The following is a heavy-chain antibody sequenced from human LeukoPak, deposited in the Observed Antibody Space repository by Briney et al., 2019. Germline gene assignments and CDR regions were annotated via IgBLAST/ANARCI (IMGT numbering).Heavy chain of an antibody. V-gene: IGHV4-59*12. CDR3: ASSNWAWVVVA. Sequence: SETLSLTCTVSGGSISSYYWNWIRHPPGKGLEWIGCIYYSGSTNYNPSLKSRVTISVDTSKNQFSLNLSSVTAADTAVYYCASSNWAWVVVAWGQGTLVTVSS. CDR1: GGSISSYY. D-gene: IGHD2-21*01. J-gene: IGHJ4*02. CDR2: IYYSGST.